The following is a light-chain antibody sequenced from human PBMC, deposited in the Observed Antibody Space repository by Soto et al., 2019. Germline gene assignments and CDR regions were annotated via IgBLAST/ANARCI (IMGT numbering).Light chain of an antibody. CDR2: RTS. CDR3: QQYDDSGRQST. Sequence: LVLTQSPDTLSLSPGXRATLSCRASQTVRNSYLAWYQQKLGQPPRLVLYRTSNRATGIPARFSGRGSGTDFSLIISGLEPEDAAVYFCQQYDDSGRQSTFGQGTKVDIK. J-gene: IGKJ2*01. V-gene: IGKV3-20*01. CDR1: QTVRNSY.